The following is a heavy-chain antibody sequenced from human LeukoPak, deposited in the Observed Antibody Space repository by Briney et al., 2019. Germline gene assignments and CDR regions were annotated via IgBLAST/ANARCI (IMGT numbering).Heavy chain of an antibody. CDR2: INPNSGGT. D-gene: IGHD6-13*01. CDR3: ARVPSSNWYYFDY. Sequence: ASVKVSCKASGYTFTGYYMHWVRQAPGQGLEWMGWINPNSGGTNYAQKFQGRVTMTRDTSISTAYMELSRLRSDDTAVYYCARVPSSNWYYFDYWGQGTLVTVSS. CDR1: GYTFTGYY. V-gene: IGHV1-2*02. J-gene: IGHJ4*02.